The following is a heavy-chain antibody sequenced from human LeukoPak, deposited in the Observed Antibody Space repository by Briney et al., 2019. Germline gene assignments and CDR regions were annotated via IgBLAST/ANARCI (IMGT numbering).Heavy chain of an antibody. CDR2: IYYSGST. CDR3: ARQHGDYLPFDY. CDR1: GGSISSGDYY. V-gene: IGHV4-30-4*01. J-gene: IGHJ4*02. D-gene: IGHD4-17*01. Sequence: SQTLSLTCTVSGGSISSGDYYWSWIRQPPGKGLEWIGYIYYSGSTNYNPSLKSRVTISVDTSKNQFSLKLSSVTAADTAVYYCARQHGDYLPFDYWGQGTLVTVSS.